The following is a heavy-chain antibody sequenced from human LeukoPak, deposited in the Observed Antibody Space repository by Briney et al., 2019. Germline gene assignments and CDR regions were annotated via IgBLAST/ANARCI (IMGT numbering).Heavy chain of an antibody. CDR2: ISSSGSPI. Sequence: PGGSLRLSCAASGFIINTFEMNSVRQAPGKGLEWVSYISSSGSPIYYADSVKGRFTISRDNAKNSLYLQMNSLRAEDTAVYYCAKDRAADNWGQGTPVTVSS. CDR3: AKDRAADN. CDR1: GFIINTFE. J-gene: IGHJ4*02. D-gene: IGHD6-25*01. V-gene: IGHV3-48*03.